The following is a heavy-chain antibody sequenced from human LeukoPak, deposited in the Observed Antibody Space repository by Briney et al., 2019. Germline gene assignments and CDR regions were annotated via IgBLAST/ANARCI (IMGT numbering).Heavy chain of an antibody. CDR3: AMSGSYYLDY. Sequence: GSSVKVSCKASGGTFSSYAISWVRQAPGQGLEWMGGIIPIFGTANYAQKFQGRVTITADESTSTAYMELSSLRSEDTAAYYCAMSGSYYLDYWGQGTLVTVSS. CDR2: IIPIFGTA. D-gene: IGHD1-26*01. CDR1: GGTFSSYA. V-gene: IGHV1-69*01. J-gene: IGHJ4*02.